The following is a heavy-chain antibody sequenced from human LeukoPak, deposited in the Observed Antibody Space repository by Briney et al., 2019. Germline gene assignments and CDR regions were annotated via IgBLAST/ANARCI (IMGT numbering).Heavy chain of an antibody. Sequence: PGGSLRLSCAASGFTFSASDMHWVRQASGKGLEWVGRIGVKTNNYATAYGASVRGRFTISRDDSKNTACLQMNSLRTEDTAIYYCTYYRRDPAGYYYGTDVWGQGTTVTVSS. CDR1: GFTFSASD. CDR2: IGVKTNNYAT. CDR3: TYYRRDPAGYYYGTDV. D-gene: IGHD1-26*01. V-gene: IGHV3-73*01. J-gene: IGHJ6*02.